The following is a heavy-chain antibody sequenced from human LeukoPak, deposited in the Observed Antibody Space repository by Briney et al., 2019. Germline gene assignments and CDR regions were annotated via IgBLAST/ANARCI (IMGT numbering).Heavy chain of an antibody. Sequence: GGSLRLSCAASGFTFSSYAMHWVRQAPGKGLEWVAVISYDGSNKYYADSVKGRFTISRDNAKNTLYLQMNSLRAEDTAVYYCARGGPYYYDNSGSYYFDYWGQGALVTVSS. V-gene: IGHV3-30-3*01. CDR1: GFTFSSYA. CDR3: ARGGPYYYDNSGSYYFDY. J-gene: IGHJ4*02. CDR2: ISYDGSNK. D-gene: IGHD3-22*01.